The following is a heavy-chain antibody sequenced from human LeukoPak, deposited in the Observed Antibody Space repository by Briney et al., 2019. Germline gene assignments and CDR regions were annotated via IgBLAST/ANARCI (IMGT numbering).Heavy chain of an antibody. J-gene: IGHJ6*03. CDR1: GFTFSSYA. Sequence: GGSLRLSCAASGFTFSSYAMSWVRQAPGKGLEWVSAISGSGGSTYYADSVKGRFTISRDNSKNTLYLQMNSLRAEDTAVYYCAKGQGGSYLNYYYYYMDVWGKGTTVTVSS. D-gene: IGHD1-26*01. CDR3: AKGQGGSYLNYYYYYMDV. CDR2: ISGSGGST. V-gene: IGHV3-23*01.